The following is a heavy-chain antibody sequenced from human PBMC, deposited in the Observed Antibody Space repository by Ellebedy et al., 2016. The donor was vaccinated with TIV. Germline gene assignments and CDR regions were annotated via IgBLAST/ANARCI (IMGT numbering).Heavy chain of an antibody. CDR3: AKDRTPGDGYWVFDY. Sequence: GESLKISCAASGFSFSRYAMSSVRHAPGTGLEWVSGIVGSGAQKYADSVKGRFTISNDKSKSTLALQMNSLRAEDTAVYFCAKDRTPGDGYWVFDYWGQGTLVTVSS. D-gene: IGHD5-18*01. J-gene: IGHJ4*02. V-gene: IGHV3-23*01. CDR2: IVGSGA. CDR1: GFSFSRYA.